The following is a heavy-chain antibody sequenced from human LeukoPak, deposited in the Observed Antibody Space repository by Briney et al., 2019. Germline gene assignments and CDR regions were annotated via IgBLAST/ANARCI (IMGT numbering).Heavy chain of an antibody. J-gene: IGHJ6*02. CDR2: SNPNSGDT. Sequence: ASVKVSCKASGSTFTGYYIHWVRQAPGQGLEWMGWSNPNSGDTNYAQNFQGRVTMTRDTSISTAYMELTRLTSDDTAVYYCARDGDGGNSGFYYGLDIWGQGTTVTVSS. CDR1: GSTFTGYY. V-gene: IGHV1-2*02. D-gene: IGHD4-23*01. CDR3: ARDGDGGNSGFYYGLDI.